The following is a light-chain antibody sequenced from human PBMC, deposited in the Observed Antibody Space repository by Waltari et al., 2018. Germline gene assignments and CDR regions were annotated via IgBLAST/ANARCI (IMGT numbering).Light chain of an antibody. V-gene: IGKV3-20*01. J-gene: IGKJ1*01. CDR1: QSVSRA. CDR2: GAS. Sequence: EIVLTQSPGILSLSPGERATFSCRASQSVSRALAWYQQKPGQAPRLLIYGASSRAAGIPDRFSGGGSGTDFSLTISILGPEDFAVYDCQHYVRLPATFGQGTKVEIK. CDR3: QHYVRLPAT.